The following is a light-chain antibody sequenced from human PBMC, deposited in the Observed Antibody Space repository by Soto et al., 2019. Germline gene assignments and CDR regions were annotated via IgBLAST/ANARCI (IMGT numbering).Light chain of an antibody. J-gene: IGLJ2*01. V-gene: IGLV2-11*01. CDR1: SSDVGFYNY. Sequence: QSALTQPRSVSGSPGQSVTISCTGTSSDVGFYNYVSWYQQHPGKAPKLMIYDVSKRPSGVPDRFSGSKSGNTASLTISGLQAVDEADYYCCSYAGSFVVFGGGTKLTVL. CDR3: CSYAGSFVV. CDR2: DVS.